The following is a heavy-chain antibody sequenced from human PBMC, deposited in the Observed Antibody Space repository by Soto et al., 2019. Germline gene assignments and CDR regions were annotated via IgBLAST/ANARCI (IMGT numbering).Heavy chain of an antibody. D-gene: IGHD3-10*01. V-gene: IGHV6-1*01. CDR3: Y. CDR2: TYYKSKWNN. CDR1: GDSVSSNSAG. J-gene: IGHJ4*02. Sequence: PSQTLSLTCVISGDSVSSNSAGWNWIRQSPSRGLEWLGRTYYKSKWNNDYALSVKSRITINPDTSKNQFSLHLYPVTGPGWGRASEYWGQGTRVTVSS.